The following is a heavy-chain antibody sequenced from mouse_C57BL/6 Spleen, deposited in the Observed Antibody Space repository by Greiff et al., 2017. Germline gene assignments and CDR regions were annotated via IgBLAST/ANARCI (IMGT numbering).Heavy chain of an antibody. CDR1: GYTFTSYW. J-gene: IGHJ4*01. CDR3: ARRGRGAMDY. CDR2: IYTSDSET. V-gene: IGHV1-61*01. Sequence: VQLQQSGAELVRPGSSVKLSCKASGYTFTSYWMDWVKQRPGQGLEWIGNIYTSDSETHYNQKFKDKATLTVDKSSSTAYMQLSSLTSEDSAVYYCARRGRGAMDYWGQGTSVTVSS.